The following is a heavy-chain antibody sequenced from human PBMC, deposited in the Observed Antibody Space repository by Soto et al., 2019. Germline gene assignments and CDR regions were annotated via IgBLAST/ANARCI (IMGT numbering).Heavy chain of an antibody. CDR2: IYYSRST. J-gene: IGHJ4*02. CDR1: GGSVSSGSYY. D-gene: IGHD4-17*01. CDR3: ARVHDYGDYFDY. Sequence: QVQLQESAPGLVKPSETLSLTCTVSGGSVSSGSYYWSWIRQPPGKGLEWIGYIYYSRSTNYNPSLKSRVTISVDTSKNQFSLKLSSVTAADTAVYYCARVHDYGDYFDYWGQGTLVTVSS. V-gene: IGHV4-61*01.